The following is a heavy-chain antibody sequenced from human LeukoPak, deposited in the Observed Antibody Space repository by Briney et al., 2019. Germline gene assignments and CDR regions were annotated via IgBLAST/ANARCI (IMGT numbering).Heavy chain of an antibody. CDR3: ARGRSVYGSGSYSDY. V-gene: IGHV3-30*04. CDR1: GFTFKRYA. D-gene: IGHD3-10*01. CDR2: MSYDGNFT. J-gene: IGHJ4*02. Sequence: PGRSLRLSCAASGFTFKRYAMHWVRQAPGMGLEWVTIMSYDGNFTYYSDSVKGRFTISRDNSNDTLYLQMNSLRADDTAIYYCARGRSVYGSGSYSDYWGQGTLVTVSS.